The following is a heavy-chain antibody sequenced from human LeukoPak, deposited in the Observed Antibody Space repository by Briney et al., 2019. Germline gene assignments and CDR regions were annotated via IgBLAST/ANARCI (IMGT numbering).Heavy chain of an antibody. J-gene: IGHJ4*02. CDR3: ARAWFGGSGSFDY. CDR2: ISSSSYI. CDR1: GFTFSGSA. Sequence: GGSLRLSCAASGFTFSGSAIHWVRQASGKGLEWVSSISSSSYIYYADSVKGRFTISRDNAKNSLYLQMNSLRAEDTAVYYCARAWFGGSGSFDYWGQGTLVTVSS. V-gene: IGHV3-21*01. D-gene: IGHD3-10*01.